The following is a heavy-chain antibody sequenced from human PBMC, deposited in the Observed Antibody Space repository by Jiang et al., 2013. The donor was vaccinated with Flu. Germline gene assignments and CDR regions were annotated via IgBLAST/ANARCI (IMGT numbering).Heavy chain of an antibody. CDR3: ARGLQPPLGNFDY. CDR2: IYYSGST. Sequence: GPGLVKPSQTLSLTCTVSGAPISTGDYYWSWVRQPPGKGLEWIANIYYSGSTYCNPSLKSRLTTSVDTSKNQFSLKLSSVTAADTALYYCARGLQPPLGNFDYWGQGTLVTVSS. V-gene: IGHV4-30-4*08. D-gene: IGHD5-18*01. J-gene: IGHJ4*02. CDR1: GAPISTGDYY.